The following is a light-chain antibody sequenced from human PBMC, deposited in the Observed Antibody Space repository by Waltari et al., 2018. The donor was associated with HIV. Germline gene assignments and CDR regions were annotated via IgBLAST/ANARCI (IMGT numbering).Light chain of an antibody. CDR3: QQYNYYPWS. J-gene: IGKJ1*01. V-gene: IGKV1-5*01. CDR2: AAT. Sequence: DIQMTQSPPRLFSSVGDTVTITCRAPLSVVSHFACYQQKSEAAPKLLIHAATTLDIGASSKCRGRGSSTESTLTIDNQQHDDLATYFCQQYNYYPWSFGQGTRVGL. CDR1: LSVVSH.